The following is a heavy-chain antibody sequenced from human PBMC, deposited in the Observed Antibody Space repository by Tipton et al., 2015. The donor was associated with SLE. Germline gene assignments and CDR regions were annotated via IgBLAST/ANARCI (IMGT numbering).Heavy chain of an antibody. J-gene: IGHJ4*02. CDR3: ARSSWPSWSDVNFDY. CDR2: ISGGDSIE. D-gene: IGHD1-1*01. CDR1: GFTFSRYQ. V-gene: IGHV3-48*03. Sequence: VQSGGSLRLSCAASGFTFSRYQMNWVRQAPGKGLEWVSCISGGDSIEYYADSVKGRFTISRDNARNSLYLQMNNLRADDTAVYYCARSSWPSWSDVNFDYWGQGTVATVSS.